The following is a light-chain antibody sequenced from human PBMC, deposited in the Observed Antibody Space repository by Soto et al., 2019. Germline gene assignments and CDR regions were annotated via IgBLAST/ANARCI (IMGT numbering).Light chain of an antibody. J-gene: IGKJ3*01. CDR3: QHYHNSPPEYT. CDR1: QSVSSSC. Sequence: EIVLTQSPATLSLSPGERATLSCWASQSVSSSCLAWYRQRPGQAPSLLIFGASYKSTAIPDRFSCSGSGTDINLTITILELEDFEVYYCQHYHNSPPEYTFGPGTNVDSK. CDR2: GAS. V-gene: IGKV3-20*01.